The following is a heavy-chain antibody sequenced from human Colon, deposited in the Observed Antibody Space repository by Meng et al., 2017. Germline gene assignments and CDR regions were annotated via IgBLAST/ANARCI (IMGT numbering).Heavy chain of an antibody. CDR1: GYTFTSYG. Sequence: ASVKVSCKASGYTFTSYGISWVRQAPGQGLEWMGWISAYNGNTNYAQKLQGRVTMTTDTSTSTAYMELRSLRSDDTAVYYCARENNYYDSSGYPNYDAFDIWGQGTMVTV. J-gene: IGHJ3*02. V-gene: IGHV1-18*01. CDR2: ISAYNGNT. D-gene: IGHD3-22*01. CDR3: ARENNYYDSSGYPNYDAFDI.